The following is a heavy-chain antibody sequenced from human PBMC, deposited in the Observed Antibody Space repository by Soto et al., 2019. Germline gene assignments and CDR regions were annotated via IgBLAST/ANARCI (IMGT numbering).Heavy chain of an antibody. J-gene: IGHJ5*02. CDR1: GYTFTSYG. Sequence: ASVKVSCKASGYTFTSYGISWVRQAPGQGLEWMGWISAYNGNTNYAQKLQGRVTMTTDTSTSTAYMELRRLRSDDTAVYYCARGAPIVATITNNWFDPWGQGTLVTVSS. CDR3: ARGAPIVATITNNWFDP. V-gene: IGHV1-18*01. D-gene: IGHD5-12*01. CDR2: ISAYNGNT.